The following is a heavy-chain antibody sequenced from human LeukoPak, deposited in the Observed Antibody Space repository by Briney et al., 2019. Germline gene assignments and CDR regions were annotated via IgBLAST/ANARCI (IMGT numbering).Heavy chain of an antibody. Sequence: SETLSLTCTVSGGSISSYYWSWIRQPPGKGLEWIGYIYYSGSTNYNPSLKSRVTMSVDTSKNQFFLKLSSVTAADTAVYYCARDGDYYDSSGSFDSWGQRTLVTVSS. V-gene: IGHV4-59*12. CDR1: GGSISSYY. CDR2: IYYSGST. D-gene: IGHD3-22*01. J-gene: IGHJ4*02. CDR3: ARDGDYYDSSGSFDS.